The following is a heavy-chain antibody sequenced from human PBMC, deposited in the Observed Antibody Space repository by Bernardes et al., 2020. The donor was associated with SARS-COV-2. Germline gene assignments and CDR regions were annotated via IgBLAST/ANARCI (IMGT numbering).Heavy chain of an antibody. CDR3: ARRAAYDHPSSFDI. D-gene: IGHD3-22*01. J-gene: IGHJ3*02. CDR1: GYYFTTYW. CDR2: IFPGNCDT. V-gene: IGHV5-51*01. Sequence: GGSLKISCKASGYYFTTYWIGWVRPKPGKGLEWMGNIFPGNCDTTYSPSFEGQVTIPADRSVSTAYLQWTTLKASDTALYYCARRAAYDHPSSFDIWVQGTMVTVSS.